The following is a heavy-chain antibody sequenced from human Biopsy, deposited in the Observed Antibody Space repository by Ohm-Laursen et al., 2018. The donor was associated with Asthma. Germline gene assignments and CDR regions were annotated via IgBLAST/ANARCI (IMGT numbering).Heavy chain of an antibody. J-gene: IGHJ4*02. V-gene: IGHV3-53*01. D-gene: IGHD3-22*01. CDR3: ARGDSSNWSHYYFDY. CDR1: GFAVSRDH. CDR2: IYSGGTS. Sequence: SLRLSCTASGFAVSRDHMFWVRQAPGKGLEWVSVIYSGGTSHTADSVRGRFTISRDYSKSTLYLQMHSLRAEDTAVYYCARGDSSNWSHYYFDYWGQGTLDTVSS.